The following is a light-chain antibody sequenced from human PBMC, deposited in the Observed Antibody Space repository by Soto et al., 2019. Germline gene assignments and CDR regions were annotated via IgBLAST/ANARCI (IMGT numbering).Light chain of an antibody. CDR1: SSDVGSYNL. V-gene: IGLV2-23*02. CDR2: EVS. Sequence: QSALTQPASVSGSPGQSITISCTGTSSDVGSYNLVSWYQQHPGKAPKLMIYEVSKRPSGFSNRFSGSKSGNTASLTISGLQAEDEADYYGCSYAGSSALWVFGGGTKLTVL. J-gene: IGLJ2*01. CDR3: CSYAGSSALWV.